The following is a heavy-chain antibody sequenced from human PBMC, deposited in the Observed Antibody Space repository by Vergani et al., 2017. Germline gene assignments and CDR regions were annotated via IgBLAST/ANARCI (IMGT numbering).Heavy chain of an antibody. CDR2: ISWNSGSI. V-gene: IGHV3-9*01. CDR1: GFTFDDYA. CDR3: AKEATPWDIVVVPAAPPVLSDAFDI. J-gene: IGHJ3*02. D-gene: IGHD2-2*01. Sequence: EVQLVESGGSLVQPGRSLRLSCAASGFTFDDYAMHWVRQAPGKGLEWVSGISWNSGSIGYADSVKGRFTISRDNAKNSLYLQMNSLRAEDTALYYCAKEATPWDIVVVPAAPPVLSDAFDIWGQGTMVTVSS.